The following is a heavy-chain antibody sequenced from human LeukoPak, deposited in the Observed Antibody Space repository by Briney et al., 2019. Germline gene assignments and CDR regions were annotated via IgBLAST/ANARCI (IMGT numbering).Heavy chain of an antibody. CDR3: ASDRVYYGLDV. CDR1: GFTFSSYS. V-gene: IGHV3-21*01. J-gene: IGHJ6*02. CDR2: ISSSSSYI. Sequence: PGGSLRLSCAASGFTFSSYSMNWVRQAPGKGLEWVSSISSSSSYIYYADSVKGRFTISRDNAKNTLYLQMNSLTVEDTAVYYCASDRVYYGLDVWGQGTTVSVSS.